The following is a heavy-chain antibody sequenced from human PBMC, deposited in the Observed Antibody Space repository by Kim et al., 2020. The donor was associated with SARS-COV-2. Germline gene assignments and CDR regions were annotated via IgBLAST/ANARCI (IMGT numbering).Heavy chain of an antibody. CDR1: GFTFSSYD. CDR3: ARDANRRGYSYGVGYCFGD. V-gene: IGHV3-30*14. J-gene: IGHJ4*01. D-gene: IGHD5-18*01. CDR2: ISYDGSKK. Sequence: GGSLRLSCAASGFTFSSYDMHWVRQAPGKGLEWVAVISYDGSKKYYADSVKGRFTISRDNSKKTLYLQMNSLRAEDTAVYYCARDANRRGYSYGVGYCFGDGGHGALVIVAS.